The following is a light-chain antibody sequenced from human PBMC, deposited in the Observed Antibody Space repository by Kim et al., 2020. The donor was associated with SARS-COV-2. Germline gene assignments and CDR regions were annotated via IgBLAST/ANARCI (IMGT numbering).Light chain of an antibody. J-gene: IGKJ1*01. Sequence: ASVGDRVTITYRASQSISSWLAWYQQKPGKAPKLLIYKASSLESGVPSRFSGSGSGTEFTLSISSLQPDDFATYYCQQYNSYSGTFGQGTKVDIK. CDR3: QQYNSYSGT. CDR2: KAS. V-gene: IGKV1-5*03. CDR1: QSISSW.